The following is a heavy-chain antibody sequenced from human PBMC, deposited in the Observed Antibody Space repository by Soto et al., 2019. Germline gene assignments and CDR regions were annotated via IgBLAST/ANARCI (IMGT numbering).Heavy chain of an antibody. J-gene: IGHJ4*02. CDR3: ARTQEYSSSYYFDY. CDR1: GFSLSTSGVG. CDR2: IYWDDDK. V-gene: IGHV2-5*02. Sequence: QITLKASGPTLVKPTQPLTLTCTFSGFSLSTSGVGVGWIRQPPGKALEWLALIYWDDDKRYSPSLKSRLTITKDTSKNQVVLTMTNMDPVDTATYYCARTQEYSSSYYFDYWGQGTLVTVSS. D-gene: IGHD6-6*01.